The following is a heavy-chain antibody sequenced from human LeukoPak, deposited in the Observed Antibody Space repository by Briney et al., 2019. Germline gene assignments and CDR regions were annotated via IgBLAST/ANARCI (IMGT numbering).Heavy chain of an antibody. CDR3: ARAVHYSGTSDQYTGGWYYFDF. CDR1: GDSMNNYY. D-gene: IGHD3-10*01. V-gene: IGHV4-59*01. Sequence: SETLSLTCTVSGDSMNNYYWSWIRQPPGKGLEWIGNINYSGSTNSNPSLRSRATISVDMSRKHFFLDLSSVTAADTAVYYCARAVHYSGTSDQYTGGWYYFDFWGQGTLVTVSS. J-gene: IGHJ4*02. CDR2: INYSGST.